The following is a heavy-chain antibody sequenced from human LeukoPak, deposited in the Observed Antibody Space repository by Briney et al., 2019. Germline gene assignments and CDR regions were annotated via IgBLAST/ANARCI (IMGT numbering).Heavy chain of an antibody. V-gene: IGHV3-48*03. Sequence: GGSLRLSCAASGFTFSSYEMNWVRQAPGKWLEWVSYISSSGSTIYYADSVKGRFTISRDNAKNSLYLQMNSLRAEDTAVYYCARGLYGSGSYSTFGYWGQGTLVTVSS. CDR1: GFTFSSYE. CDR3: ARGLYGSGSYSTFGY. D-gene: IGHD3-10*01. J-gene: IGHJ4*02. CDR2: ISSSGSTI.